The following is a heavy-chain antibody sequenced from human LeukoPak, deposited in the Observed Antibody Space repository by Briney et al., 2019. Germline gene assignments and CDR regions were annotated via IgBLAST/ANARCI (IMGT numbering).Heavy chain of an antibody. CDR3: ARGGSGYDSNPYFDY. V-gene: IGHV4-34*01. Sequence: SETLSLICGVYGGSFSGYYWSWIRQPPGKGLEWIGEINHSGSTNYNPSLKGRVTISVDTSKNQFSLKLSSVTAADTAVYYCARGGSGYDSNPYFDYWGQGTLVTVSS. D-gene: IGHD5-12*01. CDR1: GGSFSGYY. CDR2: INHSGST. J-gene: IGHJ4*02.